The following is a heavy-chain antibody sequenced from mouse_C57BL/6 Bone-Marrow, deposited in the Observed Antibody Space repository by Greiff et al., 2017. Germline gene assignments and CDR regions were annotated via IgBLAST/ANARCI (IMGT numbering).Heavy chain of an antibody. CDR3: ARGEGYDGASYAMDY. D-gene: IGHD2-2*01. J-gene: IGHJ4*01. V-gene: IGHV1-53*01. Sequence: VQLQQPGTELVKPGASVKLSCKASGYTFTSYWMHWVKQRPGQGLEWIGNINPSNGGTNYNEKFKSKATLTVDKSSSTAYMQLSSLTSEDSAVYYCARGEGYDGASYAMDYWGQGTSVTVSS. CDR2: INPSNGGT. CDR1: GYTFTSYW.